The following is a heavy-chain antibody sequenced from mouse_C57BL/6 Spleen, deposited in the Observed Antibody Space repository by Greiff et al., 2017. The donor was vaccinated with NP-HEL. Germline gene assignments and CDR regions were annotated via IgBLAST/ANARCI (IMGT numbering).Heavy chain of an antibody. CDR1: GYTFTSYW. V-gene: IGHV1-64*01. Sequence: QVQLQQPGAELVKPGASVKLSCKASGYTFTSYWMHWVKQRPGQGLEWIGMIHPNSGSTNYNEKFKSKATLTVDNSSSTAYMQLSSLTSEDSAVYYCARSYEGAMDYWGQGTSVTVSS. J-gene: IGHJ4*01. D-gene: IGHD1-1*01. CDR2: IHPNSGST. CDR3: ARSYEGAMDY.